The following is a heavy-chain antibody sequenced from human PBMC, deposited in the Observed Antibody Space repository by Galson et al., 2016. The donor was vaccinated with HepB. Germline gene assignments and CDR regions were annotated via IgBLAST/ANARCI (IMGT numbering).Heavy chain of an antibody. Sequence: SLRLSCAASGFTFNSYGMHWIRQAPGKGLEWVSYISSSGSTIYYADSVKGRFTISRDNAKNSLSLQMHSLRVEDTAFYYCARDRGGKLENWGQGTLVTVSS. J-gene: IGHJ1*01. D-gene: IGHD1-7*01. V-gene: IGHV3-48*01. CDR3: ARDRGGKLEN. CDR1: GFTFNSYG. CDR2: ISSSGSTI.